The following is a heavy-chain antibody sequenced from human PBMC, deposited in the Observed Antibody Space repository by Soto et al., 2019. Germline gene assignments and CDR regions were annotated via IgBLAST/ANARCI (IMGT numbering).Heavy chain of an antibody. Sequence: PGGSLRLSCAASGFRFNDYAMHWVRQAPGKGLEWVSGISWNSGNIGYADSVKGRFSISRDNARNSLYLQMNSLGSEDTAFYYCAREQYSGHDTNEFYIWGQETMLTISS. J-gene: IGHJ4*03. CDR2: ISWNSGNI. CDR1: GFRFNDYA. CDR3: AREQYSGHDTNEFYI. D-gene: IGHD2-21*01. V-gene: IGHV3-9*01.